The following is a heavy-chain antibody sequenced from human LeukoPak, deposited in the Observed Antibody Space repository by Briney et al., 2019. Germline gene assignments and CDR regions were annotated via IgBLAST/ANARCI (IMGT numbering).Heavy chain of an antibody. V-gene: IGHV3-21*01. Sequence: GGSLRLSCAASGFTFSTYSMNWVRQAPGKGLEWVSSISSSSSYIYYADSVKGRFTISRDNAKKSVYLQMNSLRAEDTAVYYCARGYSSSWHHYYYYMDVWGKGTTVTVSS. D-gene: IGHD6-13*01. CDR2: ISSSSSYI. J-gene: IGHJ6*03. CDR1: GFTFSTYS. CDR3: ARGYSSSWHHYYYYMDV.